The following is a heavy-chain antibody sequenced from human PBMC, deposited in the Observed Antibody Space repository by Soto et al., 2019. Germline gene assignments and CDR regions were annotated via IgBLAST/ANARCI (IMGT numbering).Heavy chain of an antibody. CDR1: GYTFTDYT. CDR2: IGSGIGNT. V-gene: IGHV1-3*01. D-gene: IGHD3-9*01. Sequence: QVQLVQSGAEVKQPGASVKVSCKASGYTFTDYTIHWVRQAPGQRLEWMGWIGSGIGNTRYSQKFQGTVTITRDTSASTAYLELSSLRSEDTAVYYCARQTTPGYPGDYWGQGTLVTVSS. J-gene: IGHJ4*02. CDR3: ARQTTPGYPGDY.